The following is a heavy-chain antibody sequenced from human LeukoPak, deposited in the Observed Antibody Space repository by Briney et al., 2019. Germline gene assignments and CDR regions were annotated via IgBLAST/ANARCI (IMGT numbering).Heavy chain of an antibody. J-gene: IGHJ4*01. CDR1: GFTFSRYW. CDR3: ARDLELVYYNSTAYDY. D-gene: IGHD3-22*01. CDR2: INSDGRST. Sequence: GGSLRLSCAASGFTFSRYWMHWVRQAPGKGLVWVSRINSDGRSTTYADSVKGRFTISRDNAKNTLYLQMNSLRAEDTAVYYCARDLELVYYNSTAYDYWGHGTLVTVSS. V-gene: IGHV3-74*01.